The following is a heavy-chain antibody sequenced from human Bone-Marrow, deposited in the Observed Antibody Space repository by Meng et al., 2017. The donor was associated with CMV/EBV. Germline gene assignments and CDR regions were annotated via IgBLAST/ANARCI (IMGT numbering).Heavy chain of an antibody. V-gene: IGHV3-48*03. Sequence: GESLKISCAASGFTFSSYEMNWVRQAPGKGLEWVSYISSSGSTIYYADSVKGRFTISRDNAKNSRYLQMNSLRAEDTAVYYCARGRETFWSGYRYFDYWGQGTLVTVSS. CDR2: ISSSGSTI. J-gene: IGHJ4*02. CDR3: ARGRETFWSGYRYFDY. CDR1: GFTFSSYE. D-gene: IGHD3-3*01.